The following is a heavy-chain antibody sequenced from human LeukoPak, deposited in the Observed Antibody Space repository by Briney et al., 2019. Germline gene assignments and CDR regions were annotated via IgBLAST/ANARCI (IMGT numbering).Heavy chain of an antibody. V-gene: IGHV1-46*01. CDR3: ARDNSVGDNAWWFDP. CDR2: INPIGGST. Sequence: GASVKVSCKASGYTFTSYYMHWVRQAPGQGLEWMGLINPIGGSTGYAQKFQGRVTMTRDMSTSTDYMELSSLRSEDTAIYYCARDNSVGDNAWWFDPWGQGTLVTVSS. D-gene: IGHD1-26*01. J-gene: IGHJ5*02. CDR1: GYTFTSYY.